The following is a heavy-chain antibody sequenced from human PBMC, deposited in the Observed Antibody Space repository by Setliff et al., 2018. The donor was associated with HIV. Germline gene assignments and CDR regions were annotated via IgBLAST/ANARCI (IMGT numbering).Heavy chain of an antibody. J-gene: IGHJ3*02. D-gene: IGHD6-19*01. V-gene: IGHV3-48*01. Sequence: GSLRLSCAASGFTFSTYSMNWVRQAPGKGLEWLSYMGSNNNIYYADSVKGRFTTSRDNAMNSLYLQMSSLRVEDTAVYYCAREGQWLIQGDYSDAFDIWGRGTVVTVSS. CDR2: MGSNNNI. CDR3: AREGQWLIQGDYSDAFDI. CDR1: GFTFSTYS.